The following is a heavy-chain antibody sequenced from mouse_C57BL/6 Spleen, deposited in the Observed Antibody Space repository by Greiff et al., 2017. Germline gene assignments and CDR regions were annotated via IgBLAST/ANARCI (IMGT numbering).Heavy chain of an antibody. J-gene: IGHJ4*01. CDR2: IYPRSGNI. Sequence: QVQLQQSGAELVRPGASVKLSCKASGYTFTSYGISWVKQRTGQGLEWIGRIYPRSGNIYYNEKFKGKATLTADKSTSTAYMELRSLTSEDSAVYFFARVITTVEAMDDWGQGTSVTVSS. CDR3: ARVITTVEAMDD. V-gene: IGHV1-81*01. D-gene: IGHD1-1*01. CDR1: GYTFTSYG.